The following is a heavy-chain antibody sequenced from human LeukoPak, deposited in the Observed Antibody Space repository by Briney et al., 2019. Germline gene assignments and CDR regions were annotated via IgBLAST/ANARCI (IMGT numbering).Heavy chain of an antibody. Sequence: NPSETLSLTCTVSGFSISSYYWSWIRQPPGKGLEWIGYIYYSGSTNYNPSLKSRVTISVDTSKNQFSLMLISVTAADTAVYYCARTVVAATPLLDYWCQETLVTVSS. CDR2: IYYSGST. D-gene: IGHD2-15*01. V-gene: IGHV4-59*01. CDR1: GFSISSYY. CDR3: ARTVVAATPLLDY. J-gene: IGHJ4*02.